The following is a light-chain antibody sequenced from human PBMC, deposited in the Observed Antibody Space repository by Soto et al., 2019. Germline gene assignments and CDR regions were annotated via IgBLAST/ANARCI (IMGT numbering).Light chain of an antibody. CDR2: GDH. CDR1: SSNIGSST. CDR3: AAWDDSLNGVL. Sequence: QSALTQPPSASGTPGQRVTISCSGSSSNIGSSTVSWYHQLPGSAPKLLIFGDHQRPSGIPDRFSGPKSGTSASLAISGLQSDDEADYYCAAWDDSLNGVLFGGGTKVTV. V-gene: IGLV1-44*01. J-gene: IGLJ2*01.